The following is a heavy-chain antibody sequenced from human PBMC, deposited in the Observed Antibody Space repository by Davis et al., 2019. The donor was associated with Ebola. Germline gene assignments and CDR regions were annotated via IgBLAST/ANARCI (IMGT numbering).Heavy chain of an antibody. CDR3: AKAYDILTGYYPDDAFDI. Sequence: PGGSLRLSCAASGFTFSSYAMSWVRQAPGKGLEWVSAISGSGGSTYYADSVKGRFTISRDNSKNTLYLQMNSLRAEDTAVYYCAKAYDILTGYYPDDAFDIWGQGTMVTVSS. CDR2: ISGSGGST. D-gene: IGHD3-9*01. J-gene: IGHJ3*02. CDR1: GFTFSSYA. V-gene: IGHV3-23*01.